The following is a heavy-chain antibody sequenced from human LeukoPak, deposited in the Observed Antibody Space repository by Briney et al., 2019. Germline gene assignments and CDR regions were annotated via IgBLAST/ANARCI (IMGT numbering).Heavy chain of an antibody. CDR1: GGSITYGSYY. Sequence: PSQTLSLTCSVSGGSITYGSYYWTWIRQPAGKGLEWIGRIHTSGSTYYNPSLKSRVTISVDRSKNQFSLKLSSVTAADTAVYYCATGYQLLVGLDYWGQGTLVTVSS. D-gene: IGHD2-2*01. V-gene: IGHV4-61*02. CDR3: ATGYQLLVGLDY. CDR2: IHTSGST. J-gene: IGHJ4*02.